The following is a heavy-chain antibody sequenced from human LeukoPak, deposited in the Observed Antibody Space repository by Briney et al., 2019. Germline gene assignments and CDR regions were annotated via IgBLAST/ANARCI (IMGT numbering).Heavy chain of an antibody. V-gene: IGHV3-7*01. CDR3: ARLGARQMLEY. J-gene: IGHJ4*02. Sequence: GGSLRLSCAASEFTFSSYWMSWARQAPGKGLEWVANIKQDGGQIYYLESVKGRFTVSRDNAKNSLYLQMNSLRAEDTAVYYCARLGARQMLEYWGQGTLVTVSS. CDR2: IKQDGGQI. D-gene: IGHD4-17*01. CDR1: EFTFSSYW.